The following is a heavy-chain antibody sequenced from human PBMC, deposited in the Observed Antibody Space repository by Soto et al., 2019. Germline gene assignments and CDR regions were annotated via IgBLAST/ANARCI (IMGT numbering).Heavy chain of an antibody. CDR2: ISDNGRST. D-gene: IGHD1-26*01. Sequence: GGSLRLSFETSGFSFSSYVLHWVRQAPGKGLVWVSRISDNGRSTHYADSVKGRFTISRDNAKNTMYLQMNSLRAEDTAVYYCARQAAGGLDPWGQGALVTVSS. V-gene: IGHV3-74*01. CDR1: GFSFSSYV. J-gene: IGHJ5*02. CDR3: ARQAAGGLDP.